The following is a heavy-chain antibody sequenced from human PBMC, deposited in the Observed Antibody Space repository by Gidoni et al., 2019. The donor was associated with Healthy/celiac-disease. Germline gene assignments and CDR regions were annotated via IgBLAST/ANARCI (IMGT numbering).Heavy chain of an antibody. CDR1: GFTFSDDY. Sequence: QVQLVESGGGLVKPGGSLRLFCAAPGFTFSDDYMSWIRQAPGQGLGWVLYISSSGSTIYYADSVKGRFTISRDNAKNSLYLQMNRLRAEDTAVYYCTRDSPETTVKGGYDYWGQGTLVTVSS. V-gene: IGHV3-11*01. CDR3: TRDSPETTVKGGYDY. D-gene: IGHD4-17*01. J-gene: IGHJ4*02. CDR2: ISSSGSTI.